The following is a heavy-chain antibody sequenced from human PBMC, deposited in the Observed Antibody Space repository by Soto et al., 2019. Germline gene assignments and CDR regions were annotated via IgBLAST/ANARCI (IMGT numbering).Heavy chain of an antibody. J-gene: IGHJ3*02. CDR3: ARDPRYCSGGSCPIHAFDI. V-gene: IGHV3-33*01. CDR1: GFTFSSYG. D-gene: IGHD2-15*01. CDR2: IWYDGSSK. Sequence: GGSLRLSCAASGFTFSSYGMHWVRQAPGKGLEWVAVIWYDGSSKYYADSVKGRFTISRDNSKNTLYLQMNSLRAEDTAVYYCARDPRYCSGGSCPIHAFDIWGQGTMVTVSS.